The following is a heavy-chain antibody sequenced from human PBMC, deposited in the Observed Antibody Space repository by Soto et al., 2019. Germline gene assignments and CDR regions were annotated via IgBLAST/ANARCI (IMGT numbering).Heavy chain of an antibody. CDR3: ARGGSTVSCTNGVCFKWRRYYYMDV. CDR2: INHSGST. Sequence: SETLSLTCAVYGGSFSGYYWSWIRQPPGKGLEWIGEINHSGSTNYNPSLKSRVTISVDTSRNQFTLKLSSVTAADTAVYYCARGGSTVSCTNGVCFKWRRYYYMDVWGKGTTVTVSS. J-gene: IGHJ6*03. V-gene: IGHV4-34*01. D-gene: IGHD2-8*01. CDR1: GGSFSGYY.